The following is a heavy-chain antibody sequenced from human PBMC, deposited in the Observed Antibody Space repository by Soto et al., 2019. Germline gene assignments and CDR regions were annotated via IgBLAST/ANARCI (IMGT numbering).Heavy chain of an antibody. CDR3: PREGDIVVVVAATTSPLDY. CDR1: GFTFSSYG. D-gene: IGHD2-15*01. V-gene: IGHV3-33*01. Sequence: HPGGSLRLSCAASGFTFSSYGMHWVRQAPGKGLEWVAVIWYDGSNKYYADSVKGRFTISRDNSKNTLYLQMNSLRAEDTAVYYCPREGDIVVVVAATTSPLDYWGQGTLVTVSS. CDR2: IWYDGSNK. J-gene: IGHJ4*02.